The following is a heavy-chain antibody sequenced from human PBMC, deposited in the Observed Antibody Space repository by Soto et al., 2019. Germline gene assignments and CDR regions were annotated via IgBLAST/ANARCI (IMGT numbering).Heavy chain of an antibody. J-gene: IGHJ4*02. V-gene: IGHV3-21*01. Sequence: EVQLVESGGGLVKPGGSLRLSCAASGFTFSSYSMNWVRQAPGKGLEWVSSISSSSSYIYYADSVKGRFTISRDNAKNSLYLQMNSLSAEDTALYYCARGVVAATFVYWGQGTLVTVSS. CDR2: ISSSSSYI. D-gene: IGHD2-15*01. CDR3: ARGVVAATFVY. CDR1: GFTFSSYS.